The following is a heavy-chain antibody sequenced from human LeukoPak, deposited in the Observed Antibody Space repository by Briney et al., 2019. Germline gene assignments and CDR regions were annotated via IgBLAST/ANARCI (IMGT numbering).Heavy chain of an antibody. Sequence: SETLSLTCTVSDDPIIRAYWWHWVRRSPRKGLEWIGAIHHSGETYYSPSLEGRVLISLDKYKSQFSLRLDSLTAADTAVYFCARDGWAGYNLGHWGPGTLVTVSS. CDR3: ARDGWAGYNLGH. J-gene: IGHJ4*02. V-gene: IGHV4-4*02. D-gene: IGHD5-24*01. CDR1: DDPIIRAYW. CDR2: IHHSGET.